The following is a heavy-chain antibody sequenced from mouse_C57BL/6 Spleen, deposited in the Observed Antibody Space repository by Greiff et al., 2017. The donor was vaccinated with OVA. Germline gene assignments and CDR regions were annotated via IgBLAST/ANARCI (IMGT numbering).Heavy chain of an antibody. Sequence: EVHLVESGGDLVKPGGSLQLSCAASGFTFSSSGMSWVRQTPDKRLEWVATISSGGSYTYSPDSVKGRFTISRDNAKNTLYLQMSSLKSEDAAMYCCARPVVTTGAWFAYWGQGTLVTVSA. V-gene: IGHV5-6*01. J-gene: IGHJ3*01. D-gene: IGHD2-2*01. CDR2: ISSGGSYT. CDR3: ARPVVTTGAWFAY. CDR1: GFTFSSSG.